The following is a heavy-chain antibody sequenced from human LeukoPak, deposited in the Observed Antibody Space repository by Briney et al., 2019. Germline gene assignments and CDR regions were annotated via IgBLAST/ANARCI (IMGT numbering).Heavy chain of an antibody. D-gene: IGHD4-23*01. J-gene: IGHJ3*02. V-gene: IGHV4-39*01. CDR3: ASASTVVTRSAFDI. CDR2: IYYSGTT. Sequence: SQTLSLTCPVSGGSITSSSSYWDWIRQPPGKGLEWIGTIYYSGTTYYNPSLKSRVTISIDAAKNQFSLMLTSVTAADTAVYYCASASTVVTRSAFDIWGQGTMVTVSS. CDR1: GGSITSSSSY.